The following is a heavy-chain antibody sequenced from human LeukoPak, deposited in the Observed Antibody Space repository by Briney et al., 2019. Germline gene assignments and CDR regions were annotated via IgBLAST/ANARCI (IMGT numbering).Heavy chain of an antibody. V-gene: IGHV3-23*01. CDR1: GFTFSSYA. Sequence: GGSLRLSCAASGFTFSSYAMSWVRQAPGKGLEWVPAISGSGGSTYYADSVKGRFTISRDNSKNTLYLQMNSLRAEDTAVYYCAKGSTSCYKGIDYWGQGTLVTVSS. D-gene: IGHD2-2*02. CDR2: ISGSGGST. CDR3: AKGSTSCYKGIDY. J-gene: IGHJ4*02.